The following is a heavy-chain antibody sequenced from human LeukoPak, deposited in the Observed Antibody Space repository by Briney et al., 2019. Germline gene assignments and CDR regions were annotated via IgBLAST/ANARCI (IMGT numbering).Heavy chain of an antibody. Sequence: SETLSLTCTVSGGSISSYYWSWIRQPAGKGLEWIGRIYTSGSTNYNPSLKSRVTISVDTSKNQFSLKLTSVTAADTAMYYCARDIVGATHDYWGQGTLVTVSS. V-gene: IGHV4-4*07. CDR2: IYTSGST. CDR1: GGSISSYY. CDR3: ARDIVGATHDY. J-gene: IGHJ4*02. D-gene: IGHD1-26*01.